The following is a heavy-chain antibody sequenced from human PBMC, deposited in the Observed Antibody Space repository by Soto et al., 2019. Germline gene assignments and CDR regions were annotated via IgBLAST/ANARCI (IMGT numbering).Heavy chain of an antibody. V-gene: IGHV3-11*01. J-gene: IGHJ6*02. D-gene: IGHD6-19*01. CDR3: ARDRLPYTSGWPGPYYYYGMDV. Sequence: LRLSCAASGFTFSDYYMSWIRQAPGKGLEWISYISSSGSTIYYADSVQGRFTISRDNAKNSLYLQMNSLRAEDTAVYYCARDRLPYTSGWPGPYYYYGMDVWGQGTTVTVSS. CDR1: GFTFSDYY. CDR2: ISSSGSTI.